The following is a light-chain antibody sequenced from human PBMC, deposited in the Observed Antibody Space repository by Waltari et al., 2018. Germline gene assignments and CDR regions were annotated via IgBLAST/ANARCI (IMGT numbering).Light chain of an antibody. CDR3: HVWHPDMDPGV. Sequence: SYALTQPPSVSVAPGTTARITCGGDNIGGYSGHGYQQKPGQAPVLVIFYDSDRPSGIPERFSGSNSGNTATLTISSVETGDEAKYYCHVWHPDMDPGVFGPGTEVSV. V-gene: IGLV3-21*04. CDR1: NIGGYS. CDR2: YDS. J-gene: IGLJ1*01.